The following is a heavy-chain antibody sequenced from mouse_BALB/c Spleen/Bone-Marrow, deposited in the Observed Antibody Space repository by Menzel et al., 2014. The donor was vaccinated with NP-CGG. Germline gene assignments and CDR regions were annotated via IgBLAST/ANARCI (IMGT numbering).Heavy chain of an antibody. J-gene: IGHJ4*01. Sequence: EVKLQESGGGLVKPGGSLKLSCAASGFTFSCYAMSWVRQTPEKRLEWVASISSGGSTFYPDSVKGRFTISRENARNILYLQMSSLRSEDTAMYYCVYGNYSYYYAMDFWGQGTSVTVSS. CDR3: VYGNYSYYYAMDF. CDR1: GFTFSCYA. D-gene: IGHD2-1*01. CDR2: ISSGGST. V-gene: IGHV5-6-5*01.